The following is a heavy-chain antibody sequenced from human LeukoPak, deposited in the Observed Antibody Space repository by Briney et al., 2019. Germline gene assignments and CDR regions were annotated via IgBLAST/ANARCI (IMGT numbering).Heavy chain of an antibody. CDR1: GGSISSGDYY. CDR3: ARAGMVLWFGELSPFDY. CDR2: IYYSGST. D-gene: IGHD3-10*01. Sequence: PSETLSLTCTVSGGSISSGDYYWSWIRQPPGKGLEWIGYIYYSGSTYYNPSLKSRVTISVDTSKNQFSLKLSSVTAADTAVYYCARAGMVLWFGELSPFDYWGQGTLVTVSS. V-gene: IGHV4-30-4*01. J-gene: IGHJ4*02.